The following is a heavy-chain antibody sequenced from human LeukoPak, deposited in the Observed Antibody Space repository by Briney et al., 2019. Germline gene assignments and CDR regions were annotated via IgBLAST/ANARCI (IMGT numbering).Heavy chain of an antibody. CDR1: GGSITSTNS. CDR2: VFLSGLT. D-gene: IGHD2-15*01. Sequence: SGTLSPTCGVSGGSITSTNSGSWARQPPGQGLEWIGEVFLSGLTNYNPSLNSRVIMALDTSKNQLSLNLTSVTAADTAVYYCSRENGAFYSFGYWGQGTLVTVPS. V-gene: IGHV4-4*02. CDR3: SRENGAFYSFGY. J-gene: IGHJ4*02.